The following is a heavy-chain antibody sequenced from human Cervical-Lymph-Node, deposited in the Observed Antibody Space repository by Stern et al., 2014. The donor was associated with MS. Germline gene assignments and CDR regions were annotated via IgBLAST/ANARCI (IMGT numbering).Heavy chain of an antibody. CDR3: ARDKYYYDSSGYYSL. V-gene: IGHV3-30-3*01. Sequence: VQLVESGGGVVQPGRSLRLSCAASGFTFSSYAMHWVRQAPGKGLEWVAVISYDGSNKYYADSVKGRFTISRDNSKNMLYLQMNSLRAEDTAVYYCARDKYYYDSSGYYSLWGQGPLVTVSS. J-gene: IGHJ4*02. D-gene: IGHD3-22*01. CDR2: ISYDGSNK. CDR1: GFTFSSYA.